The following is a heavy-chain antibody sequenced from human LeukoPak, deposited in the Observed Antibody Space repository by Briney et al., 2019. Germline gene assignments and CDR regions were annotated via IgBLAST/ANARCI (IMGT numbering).Heavy chain of an antibody. D-gene: IGHD3-10*01. CDR3: AKAPSGFGELLA. J-gene: IGHJ5*02. Sequence: GGSLRPSCAASGFTFSSYGIHWVRQAPGKGLEWVAFIRYDGSNKYYADSVKGRFTISRDNSKNTLYLQMNSLRAEDTAVYYCAKAPSGFGELLAWGQGTLVTVSS. CDR1: GFTFSSYG. V-gene: IGHV3-30*02. CDR2: IRYDGSNK.